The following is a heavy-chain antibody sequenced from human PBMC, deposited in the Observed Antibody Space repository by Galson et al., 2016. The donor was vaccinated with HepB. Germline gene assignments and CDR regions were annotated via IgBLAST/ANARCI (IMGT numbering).Heavy chain of an antibody. CDR1: GFTFKTYT. CDR2: ISPSSSYT. D-gene: IGHD3-16*01. CDR3: ARNFNLITHKGVMITDAFDL. Sequence: SLRLSCAASGFTFKTYTMNWVRQAPGKGPEWISSISPSSSYTYEADSLKGRFTISRDNAKNSVYLEMSSLRAEDTAVYYCARNFNLITHKGVMITDAFDLWGQGTMVTVSS. V-gene: IGHV3-21*06. J-gene: IGHJ3*01.